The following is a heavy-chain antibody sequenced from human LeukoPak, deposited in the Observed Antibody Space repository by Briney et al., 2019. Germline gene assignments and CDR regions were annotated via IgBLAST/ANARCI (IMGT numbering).Heavy chain of an antibody. V-gene: IGHV1-69*13. D-gene: IGHD6-13*01. J-gene: IGHJ6*03. CDR1: GGTFISYA. CDR2: IIPIFGTA. CDR3: ARDGGAAYYYYYYMDV. Sequence: GASVKVSCKASGGTFISYAISWVRQAPGQGVEWMGGIIPIFGTANYAQKFQGRVTITADESTSTAYMELSSLRSEDTAVYYCARDGGAAYYYYYYMDVWGKGTTVTVSS.